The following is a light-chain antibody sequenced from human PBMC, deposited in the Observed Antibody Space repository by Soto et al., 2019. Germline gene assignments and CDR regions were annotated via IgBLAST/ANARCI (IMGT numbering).Light chain of an antibody. CDR1: QSVSNY. J-gene: IGKJ4*01. CDR2: DAS. Sequence: EIVLTQSPATLSLSPGERATLSCRASQSVSNYIAWYQQKPGQAPRLLIFDASNRATGLPARFSGSGSGTDFTLIISSLEPEDFAIYYCQQRSSRPPTFGGGTKVEIK. V-gene: IGKV3-11*01. CDR3: QQRSSRPPT.